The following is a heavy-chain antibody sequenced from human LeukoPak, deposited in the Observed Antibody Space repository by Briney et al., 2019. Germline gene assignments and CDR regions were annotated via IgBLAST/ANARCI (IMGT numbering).Heavy chain of an antibody. Sequence: SQTLSLTCTVSGGSISSGTYYWSWIRQPPGKGLEWIGEINHSGSTNYNPSLKSRVTISVDTSKNQFSLKLSSVTAADTAVYYCARKTVWGSYRWDYWGQGTLVTVSS. D-gene: IGHD3-16*02. CDR3: ARKTVWGSYRWDY. CDR2: INHSGST. CDR1: GGSISSGTYY. J-gene: IGHJ4*02. V-gene: IGHV4-39*07.